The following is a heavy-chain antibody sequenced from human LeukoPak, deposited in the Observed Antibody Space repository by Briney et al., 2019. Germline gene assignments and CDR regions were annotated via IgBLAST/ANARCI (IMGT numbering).Heavy chain of an antibody. D-gene: IGHD3-16*01. CDR2: IGTAGDT. CDR3: VRERLGAKKRVVNYDFDL. CDR1: GFTFSTYD. V-gene: IGHV3-13*01. Sequence: GGSLRLSCAASGFTFSTYDMHWVRQVTGKGLEWASAIGTAGDTYYTDSVKGRFTISRDNAKNSLYLQMTSLSAGDTAVYYCVRERLGAKKRVVNYDFDLWGRGNLVTVSS. J-gene: IGHJ2*01.